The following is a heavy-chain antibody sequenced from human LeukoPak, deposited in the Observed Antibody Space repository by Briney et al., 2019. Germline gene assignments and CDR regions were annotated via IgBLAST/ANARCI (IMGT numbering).Heavy chain of an antibody. CDR1: GFTFGSYG. J-gene: IGHJ4*02. Sequence: GRSLRLSCAASGFTFGSYGMHWVRQAPGKGLEWVAVISYDGSNKYYADSVKGRFTISRDNSKNTLYLQMNSLRAEDTAVYYCARVYDSSGPWGYWGQGTLVTVSS. CDR2: ISYDGSNK. D-gene: IGHD3-22*01. V-gene: IGHV3-30*03. CDR3: ARVYDSSGPWGY.